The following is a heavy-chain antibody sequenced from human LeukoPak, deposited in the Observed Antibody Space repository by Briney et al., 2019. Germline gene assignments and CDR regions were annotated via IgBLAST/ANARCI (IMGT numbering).Heavy chain of an antibody. CDR2: ISRSGGTT. Sequence: GGSPRLSCVGSGFTYSAFAMRWVRQAPGEGLEWVSGISRSGGTTYYADSVKGRFTISRDNSKNMLYLQMSDLRAEDTAVYYCAKDRGASTNAIGSDSGGQGTLVTVSP. CDR1: GFTYSAFA. V-gene: IGHV3-23*01. D-gene: IGHD3-10*01. J-gene: IGHJ4*02. CDR3: AKDRGASTNAIGSDS.